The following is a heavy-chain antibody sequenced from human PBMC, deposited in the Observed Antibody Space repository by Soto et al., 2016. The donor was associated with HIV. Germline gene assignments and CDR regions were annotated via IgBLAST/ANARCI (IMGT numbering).Heavy chain of an antibody. J-gene: IGHJ4*02. CDR2: IDYSGSS. Sequence: QVHLQQWGAGLLKPSETLSLTCAVYGTSLSGYYWNWIRQTPGKGLEWIGEIDYSGSSNYNPSLKSRVTISMDTSKNQFSLKLNSVTAADGAVYYCARDVGYCSGASCYRFDRWGQGTQVTVFS. CDR1: GTSLSGYY. V-gene: IGHV4-34*02. CDR3: ARDVGYCSGASCYRFDR. D-gene: IGHD2-15*01.